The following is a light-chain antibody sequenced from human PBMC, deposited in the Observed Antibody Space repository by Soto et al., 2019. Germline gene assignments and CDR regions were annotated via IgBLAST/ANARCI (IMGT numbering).Light chain of an antibody. Sequence: QSALTQPASVSGSPGQSITISCTGTSSDVGGYNYVSWYQHHPGKAPELMIFEVSNRPSGVSHRFSGSKSGNTASLTISGLQTEDEADYYCSSYGSIPNRRTLYVFGTGTKVTVL. CDR2: EVS. V-gene: IGLV2-14*01. J-gene: IGLJ1*01. CDR3: SSYGSIPNRRTLYV. CDR1: SSDVGGYNY.